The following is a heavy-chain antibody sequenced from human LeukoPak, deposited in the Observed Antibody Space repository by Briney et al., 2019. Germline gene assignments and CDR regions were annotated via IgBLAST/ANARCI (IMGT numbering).Heavy chain of an antibody. J-gene: IGHJ4*02. CDR3: ARIALYDSSGYHFDS. V-gene: IGHV4-59*01. CDR1: GDSIRSYH. D-gene: IGHD3-22*01. CDR2: LYYSGST. Sequence: SETLSLTCTVSGDSIRSYHWSWIRQPPGKGLERLGHLYYSGSTNYNPSLKSRLTISVDTSKNQFSLKLSSVTAADTAVYYCARIALYDSSGYHFDSWGQGTLVTVSS.